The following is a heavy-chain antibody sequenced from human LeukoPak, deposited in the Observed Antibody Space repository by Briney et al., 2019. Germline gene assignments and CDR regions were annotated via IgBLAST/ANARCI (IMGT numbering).Heavy chain of an antibody. CDR3: ARTYYDFWSGYYAFDY. V-gene: IGHV4-59*01. Sequence: SETLSLTCTVSYDSISGYSWSWIRQPPGKGLEWIGYIYYSGSTNYNPSLKSRVTISVDTSKNQFSLKLSSVTAADTAVYYCARTYYDFWSGYYAFDYWGQGTLVTVSS. J-gene: IGHJ4*02. CDR1: YDSISGYS. CDR2: IYYSGST. D-gene: IGHD3-3*01.